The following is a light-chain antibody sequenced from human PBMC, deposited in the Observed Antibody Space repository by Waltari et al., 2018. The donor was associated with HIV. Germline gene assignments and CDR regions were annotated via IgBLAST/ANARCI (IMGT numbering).Light chain of an antibody. CDR2: GAS. Sequence: EIVLTQSPGTLSLSPGERATLSCRADQSVSSTYLAWYQQKPGQAPRLLIYGASSRATGIPDRFSGSGSGTDFTLTISRLEPEDFAVYYCQQYGSSPRTFGQGTKVEIK. CDR1: QSVSSTY. V-gene: IGKV3-20*01. J-gene: IGKJ1*01. CDR3: QQYGSSPRT.